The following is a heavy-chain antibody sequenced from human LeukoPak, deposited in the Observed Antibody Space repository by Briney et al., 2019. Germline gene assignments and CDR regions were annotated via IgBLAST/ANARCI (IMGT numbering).Heavy chain of an antibody. Sequence: GGSLRLSCAVSGFTFDNYGMSWVRQAPGKGLEWVSAISGSGGSTYYADSVKGRFTISRDNFKNTLYLQMNSLRAEDTAVYYCAKGEAARGYYYMDVWGKGTTVTVSS. CDR1: GFTFDNYG. CDR2: ISGSGGST. D-gene: IGHD6-6*01. CDR3: AKGEAARGYYYMDV. V-gene: IGHV3-23*01. J-gene: IGHJ6*03.